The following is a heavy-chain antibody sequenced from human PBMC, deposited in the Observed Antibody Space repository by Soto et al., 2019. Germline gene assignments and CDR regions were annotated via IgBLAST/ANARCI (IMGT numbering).Heavy chain of an antibody. D-gene: IGHD6-19*01. CDR3: AARSSGWYLYFQH. Sequence: GGSLRLSCAASGFTVSSNYMSWVRQAPGKGLEWVSVIYSGGSTYYADSVKGRFTISRDNSKNTLYLQMNSLRAEDTAVYYCAARSSGWYLYFQHWGQGTLVTAPQ. V-gene: IGHV3-66*01. CDR2: IYSGGST. CDR1: GFTVSSNY. J-gene: IGHJ1*01.